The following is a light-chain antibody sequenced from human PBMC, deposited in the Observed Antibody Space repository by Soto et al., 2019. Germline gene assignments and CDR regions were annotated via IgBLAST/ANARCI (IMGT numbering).Light chain of an antibody. V-gene: IGKV3-20*01. CDR1: QSVSGSS. CDR3: QQHGSGPWT. CDR2: DAS. J-gene: IGKJ1*01. Sequence: EIVLTQSPGTLSLSPGERATLSCRASQSVSGSSLAWYQQRLGQAPRLLIYDASSRATGIPDRFSGSGSGTDFALTIRRLEPEDFAVYYCQQHGSGPWTFGQGTKVEVK.